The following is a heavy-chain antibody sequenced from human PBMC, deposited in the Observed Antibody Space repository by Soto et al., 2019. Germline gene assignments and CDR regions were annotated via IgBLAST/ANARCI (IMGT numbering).Heavy chain of an antibody. CDR2: IIPIFGTA. J-gene: IGHJ5*02. V-gene: IGHV1-69*13. CDR3: RRARKKVYYEDSSGYWENWFGP. D-gene: IGHD3-22*01. CDR1: GGTFSSYA. Sequence: ASVKVSCKASGGTFSSYAISWVRQAPGQGLEWMGVIIPIFGTANYAQKFQSRGTITADESTSTAYMELSRQRSENTAVDDDRRARKKVYYEDSSGYWENWFGPGGKVTLVTVCS.